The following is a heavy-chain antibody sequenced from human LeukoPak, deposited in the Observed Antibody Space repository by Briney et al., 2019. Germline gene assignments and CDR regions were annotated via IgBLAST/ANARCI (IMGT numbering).Heavy chain of an antibody. V-gene: IGHV3-21*01. CDR3: ARDHSNLNYYDSNLDY. J-gene: IGHJ4*02. Sequence: GGSLRLSCAASGITFSSYNMNWVRQAPGKGLEWVSSISSSSSYIYYADSVKGRFTISRDNAKNSLFLQMNSLRAEDTAVYYCARDHSNLNYYDSNLDYWGQGTLVTVSS. CDR2: ISSSSSYI. D-gene: IGHD3-22*01. CDR1: GITFSSYN.